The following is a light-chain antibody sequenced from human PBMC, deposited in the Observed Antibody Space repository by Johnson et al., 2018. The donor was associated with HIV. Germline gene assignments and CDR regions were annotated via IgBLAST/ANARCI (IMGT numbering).Light chain of an antibody. CDR1: SSNIESDY. CDR3: GTWDTSLSVYV. J-gene: IGLJ1*01. CDR2: DNN. V-gene: IGLV1-51*01. Sequence: QSVLTQPPSVSAAPGQKVDISCSGSSSNIESDYVSWYQQLPGTAPKLLIYDNNKRPSGIPDRFSGSKSGTSATLGITGLQTGDEADYYCGTWDTSLSVYVFGTGTKVTVL.